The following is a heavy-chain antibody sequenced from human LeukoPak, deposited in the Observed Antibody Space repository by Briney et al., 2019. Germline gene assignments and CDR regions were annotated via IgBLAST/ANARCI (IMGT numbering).Heavy chain of an antibody. CDR2: ISGSGGST. J-gene: IGHJ4*02. Sequence: PGGSLRLSCAASGFTFSSYWMHWVRQAPGKGLEWVSAISGSGGSTYYADSVKGRFTISRDNSKNTLYLQMNSLRAEDTAVYYCAKDVYGDYERGLIDYWGQGTLVTVSS. D-gene: IGHD4-17*01. V-gene: IGHV3-23*01. CDR1: GFTFSSYW. CDR3: AKDVYGDYERGLIDY.